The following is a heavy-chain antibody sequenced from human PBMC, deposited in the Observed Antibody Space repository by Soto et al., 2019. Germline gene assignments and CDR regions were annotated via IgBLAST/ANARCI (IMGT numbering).Heavy chain of an antibody. CDR1: GGTFSSYA. V-gene: IGHV1-69*13. CDR2: IIPIFGTA. CDR3: ATYYYDSSGYDRPQPFDY. D-gene: IGHD3-22*01. J-gene: IGHJ4*02. Sequence: GASVKVSCKASGGTFSSYAISWVRQAPGQGLEWMGGIIPIFGTANYAQKFQGRVTITADESTSTAYMELSSLRSEDTAVYYCATYYYDSSGYDRPQPFDYWGQGTLVTV.